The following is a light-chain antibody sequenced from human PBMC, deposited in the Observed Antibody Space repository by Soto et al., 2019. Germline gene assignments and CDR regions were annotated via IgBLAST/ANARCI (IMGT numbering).Light chain of an antibody. Sequence: DIQLTQSPFFLSAYVAHRATITFRSSQGISSFLVWYQQKAGKAPKSLIYAASTLQTGVPSRFSGSGSGTEFTLTISSLQPEDSATYYCRQHNSFPITFGKGTRLEIK. CDR2: AAS. CDR1: QGISSF. J-gene: IGKJ5*01. V-gene: IGKV1-9*01. CDR3: RQHNSFPIT.